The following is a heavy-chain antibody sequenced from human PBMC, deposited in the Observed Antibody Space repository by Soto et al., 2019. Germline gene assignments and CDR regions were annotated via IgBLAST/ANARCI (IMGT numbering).Heavy chain of an antibody. D-gene: IGHD3-22*01. CDR1: GYTFTSYG. CDR3: ARYYHSSGYSCDDP. Sequence: ASVKVSCKASGYTFTSYGISWVRQAPGQGLEWMGWINTYNGNTNYAQKFQGRVTMTTDTSTSTAYMELRSLRSDDTAVYYWARYYHSSGYSCDDPSSQGTLVTVSS. V-gene: IGHV1-18*04. CDR2: INTYNGNT. J-gene: IGHJ5*02.